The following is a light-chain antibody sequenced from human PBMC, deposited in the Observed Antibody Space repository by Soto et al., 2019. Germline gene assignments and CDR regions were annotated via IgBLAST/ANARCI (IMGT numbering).Light chain of an antibody. Sequence: ENVLTQSPGTLSLSPGERSTLSCRASQSISSNFLAWYQQKPGQAPRLLISATSIRATGIPDRFSGSGSGTEFTLTISRLDPEDFAVYYCQQYGSSPLTFGGGTEVEIK. CDR2: ATS. V-gene: IGKV3-20*01. CDR3: QQYGSSPLT. J-gene: IGKJ4*01. CDR1: QSISSNF.